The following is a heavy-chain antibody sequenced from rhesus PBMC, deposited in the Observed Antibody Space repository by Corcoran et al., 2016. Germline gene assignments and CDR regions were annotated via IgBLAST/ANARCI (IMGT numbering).Heavy chain of an antibody. D-gene: IGHD3-40*01. J-gene: IGHJ5-1*01. CDR1: GGSIINNY. CDR3: AKYTALVDFPTNLRFDV. Sequence: VQLQESGPRLVKPWETLSLTCVVSGGSIINNYWTWSRQPTGQGPGWMGQINGDGSGAEYNPALKSRLILSLDTSKNQFSLTLNSVTAADTAVYFCAKYTALVDFPTNLRFDVWGAGVLVTVSS. CDR2: INGDGSGA. V-gene: IGHV4S11*01.